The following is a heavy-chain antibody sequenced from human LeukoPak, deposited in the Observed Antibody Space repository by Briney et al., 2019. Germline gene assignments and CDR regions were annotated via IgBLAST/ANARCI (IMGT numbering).Heavy chain of an antibody. CDR2: IYHSGST. V-gene: IGHV4-38-2*02. CDR1: GYSISSGYY. D-gene: IGHD3-10*01. CDR3: ARVMGYYYGSGMVAFDI. Sequence: PSETLSLTCTVSGYSISSGYYWGWIRQPPGKGLEWIGRIYHSGSTYYNPSLQSRVTISVDTSKNQFSLKLSSVTAADTAVYYCARVMGYYYGSGMVAFDIWGQGTMVTVSS. J-gene: IGHJ3*02.